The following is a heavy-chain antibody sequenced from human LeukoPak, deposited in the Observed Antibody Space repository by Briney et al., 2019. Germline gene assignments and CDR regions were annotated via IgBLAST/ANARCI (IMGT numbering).Heavy chain of an antibody. CDR1: GGSISSGSYY. V-gene: IGHV4-61*02. D-gene: IGHD6-19*01. Sequence: PSETLSLTCTVSGGSISSGSYYWSWIRQPAGKGLEWIGRIYTSGSTNYNPSLKSRVTISVDTSKNQFSLKLSSVTAADTAVYYCARAQQWLGFDYWGQGTLVTVSS. CDR3: ARAQQWLGFDY. J-gene: IGHJ4*02. CDR2: IYTSGST.